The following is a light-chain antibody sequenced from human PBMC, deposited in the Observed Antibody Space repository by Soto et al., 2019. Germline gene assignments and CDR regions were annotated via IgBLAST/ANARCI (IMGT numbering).Light chain of an antibody. CDR3: QQYNDYSAWT. V-gene: IGKV3-11*01. Sequence: EIVLTQSPATPSLSPGERATLSCRASQTITTYLAWYQQKPGQPPRLLIYGASNRATGIPARFSGSGSGTDFTLTISNLEPEDFATYYCQQYNDYSAWTFGQGTKVEIK. CDR2: GAS. J-gene: IGKJ1*01. CDR1: QTITTY.